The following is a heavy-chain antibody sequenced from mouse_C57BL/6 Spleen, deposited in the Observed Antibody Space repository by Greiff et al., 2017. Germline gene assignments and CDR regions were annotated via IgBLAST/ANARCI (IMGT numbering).Heavy chain of an antibody. D-gene: IGHD2-14*01. J-gene: IGHJ3*01. Sequence: QVQLQQSGAELVQPGASVKISCTASGYAFSSYWMNWVKQRPGKGLEWIGQIYPGDGDTNSNGKFKGKATLTADRSSSTAYMQLSRLTSEGAAVYCCAGEYDGFAYWGQGTLVTVSA. CDR3: AGEYDGFAY. V-gene: IGHV1-80*01. CDR2: IYPGDGDT. CDR1: GYAFSSYW.